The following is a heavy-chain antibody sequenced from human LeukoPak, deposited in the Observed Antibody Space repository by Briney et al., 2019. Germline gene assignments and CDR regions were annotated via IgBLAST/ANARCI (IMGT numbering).Heavy chain of an antibody. V-gene: IGHV4-39*01. CDR1: GGSISGKSYY. D-gene: IGHD1-1*01. Sequence: SETLSLTCTVSGGSISGKSYYWGWIRQSPGKGLEWIASLYYGGSTYYNPSLKSRVTISEDTSKNQFSLKLNSVTAADTAVYFCVSPGSDYYYYGMDVWGQGTTVTVSS. J-gene: IGHJ6*02. CDR3: VSPGSDYYYYGMDV. CDR2: LYYGGST.